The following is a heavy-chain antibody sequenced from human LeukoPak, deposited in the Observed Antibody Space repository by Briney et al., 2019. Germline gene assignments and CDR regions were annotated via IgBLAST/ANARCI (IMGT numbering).Heavy chain of an antibody. CDR1: GFTFDDYA. CDR2: ISWNSDTK. J-gene: IGHJ6*02. CDR3: ARDRVYDSSGFRPSKFYYYAMDI. V-gene: IGHV3-9*01. D-gene: IGHD3-22*01. Sequence: GGSLRLSCAASGFTFDDYAMHWVRQVPGKGLEWVSSISWNSDTKQYADSVKGRFTISRDNAKKSLYLQMNSLTAEDTAIYHCARDRVYDSSGFRPSKFYYYAMDIWGHGTTVSVSS.